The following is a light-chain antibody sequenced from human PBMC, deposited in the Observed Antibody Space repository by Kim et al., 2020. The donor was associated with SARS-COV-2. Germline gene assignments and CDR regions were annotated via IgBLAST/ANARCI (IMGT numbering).Light chain of an antibody. J-gene: IGLJ2*01. CDR1: SLRSYY. CDR2: GKN. V-gene: IGLV3-19*01. Sequence: VALGQTVRIQCQGDSLRSYYATWYQQKPGQAPIVVIYGKNNRPSGIPDRFSGSSSGNTASLTITGTQAGDEADYYCNSRDSNDNVVFGGGTQLTVL. CDR3: NSRDSNDNVV.